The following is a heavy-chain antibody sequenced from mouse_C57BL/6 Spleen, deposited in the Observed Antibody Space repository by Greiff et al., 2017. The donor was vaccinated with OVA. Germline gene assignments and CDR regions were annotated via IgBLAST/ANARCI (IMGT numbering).Heavy chain of an antibody. Sequence: VQLKESVAELVRPGASVKLSCTASGFNIKNTYMHWVKQRPEQGLEWIGRIDPANGNTNYAPKFQGKATITADTSSTTAYLQLSSLTSEDTAIYYCARETFITTVVAEAMDYWGQGTSVTVSS. V-gene: IGHV14-3*01. J-gene: IGHJ4*01. D-gene: IGHD1-1*01. CDR1: GFNIKNTY. CDR2: IDPANGNT. CDR3: ARETFITTVVAEAMDY.